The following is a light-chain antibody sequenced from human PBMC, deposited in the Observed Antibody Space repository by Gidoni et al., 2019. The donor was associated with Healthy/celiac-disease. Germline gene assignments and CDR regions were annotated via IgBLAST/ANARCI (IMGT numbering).Light chain of an antibody. V-gene: IGKV3-11*01. J-gene: IGKJ4*01. CDR2: DAS. CDR3: QQRSNWLLT. Sequence: EIFLTHSPATLSLSPGERATLSCRASQSVSSYLAWYQQKPGQAPRLLIYDASNRATGIPARFSGSGSGTDFTLTISSLEPEDFAVYYCQQRSNWLLTFGGGTKVEIK. CDR1: QSVSSY.